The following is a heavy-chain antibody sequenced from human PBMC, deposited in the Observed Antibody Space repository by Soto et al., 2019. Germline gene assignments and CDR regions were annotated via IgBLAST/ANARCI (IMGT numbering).Heavy chain of an antibody. CDR3: ARDGLIRPLGYCSGGSCYTLRNYFDY. D-gene: IGHD2-15*01. J-gene: IGHJ4*02. CDR1: GFTFGSYA. V-gene: IGHV3-30-3*01. Sequence: QVQLVESGGGVVQPGRSLRLSCAASGFTFGSYAMHWVRQAPGKGLEWVAVISYDGSNKYYADSVKGRFTISRDNSKNTLYLQMNSLRAEDTAVYYCARDGLIRPLGYCSGGSCYTLRNYFDYWGQGTLVTVSS. CDR2: ISYDGSNK.